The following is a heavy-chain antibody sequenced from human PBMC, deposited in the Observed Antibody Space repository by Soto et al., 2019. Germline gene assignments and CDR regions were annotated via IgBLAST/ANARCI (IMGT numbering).Heavy chain of an antibody. CDR3: ANTVAYDILTGYYPYYFDY. Sequence: GGSLRLSCAASGFTFSSYAMSWVRQAPGKGLEKVSAISGSGGSTYYADSVKGRFTISRDNSKNALYLQMNSLRAEDTAVYYCANTVAYDILTGYYPYYFDYWGQGTLVTVSS. D-gene: IGHD3-9*01. CDR2: ISGSGGST. J-gene: IGHJ4*02. CDR1: GFTFSSYA. V-gene: IGHV3-23*01.